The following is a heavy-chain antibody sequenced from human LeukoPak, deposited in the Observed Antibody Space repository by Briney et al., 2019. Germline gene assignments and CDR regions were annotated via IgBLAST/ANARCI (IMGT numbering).Heavy chain of an antibody. CDR2: ISSSSTYI. J-gene: IGHJ4*02. D-gene: IGHD3-22*01. CDR1: GFTFSSYS. CDR3: AKEGAQSGWYYDSGGYQGPF. Sequence: RAGGSLRLSCAAAGFTFSSYSMNWLRQAPGKGLEWVSSISSSSTYIYYADSVKGRFTISRDNAKNSLYLQMNSLRAEDTAVYYCAKEGAQSGWYYDSGGYQGPFWGQGTQVTVSS. V-gene: IGHV3-21*01.